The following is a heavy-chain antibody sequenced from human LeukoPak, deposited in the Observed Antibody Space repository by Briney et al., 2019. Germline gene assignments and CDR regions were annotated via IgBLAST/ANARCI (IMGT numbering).Heavy chain of an antibody. V-gene: IGHV3-15*01. CDR3: TTQWELPD. J-gene: IGHJ4*02. CDR2: IKSKSDGGTT. CDR1: GLTFRNAW. Sequence: PGGSLRLSCAASGLTFRNAWMSWVRQAPGKGLEWVGRIKSKSDGGTTDYAASVKGRFTISRDDSKNTVYLHINSLNTEDTAVYYCTTQWELPDWGQGTLVTVSS. D-gene: IGHD1-26*01.